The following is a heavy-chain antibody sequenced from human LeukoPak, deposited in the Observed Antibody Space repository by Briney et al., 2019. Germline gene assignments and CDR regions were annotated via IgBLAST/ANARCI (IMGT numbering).Heavy chain of an antibody. CDR3: ASWSYDSSDHGHYFDY. CDR2: INHSGST. J-gene: IGHJ4*02. D-gene: IGHD3-22*01. V-gene: IGHV4-34*01. CDR1: GGSFSGYY. Sequence: SETLSLACAVYGGSFSGYYWSWIRQPPGKGLEWIGEINHSGSTNYNPSLKSRVTISVDTSKNQFSLKLSSVTAADTAVYYCASWSYDSSDHGHYFDYWGQGTLVTVSS.